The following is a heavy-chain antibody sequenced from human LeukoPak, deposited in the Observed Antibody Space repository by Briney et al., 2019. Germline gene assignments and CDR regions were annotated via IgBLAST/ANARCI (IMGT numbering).Heavy chain of an antibody. J-gene: IGHJ4*02. D-gene: IGHD6-13*01. CDR3: AKMGYTSSPGDS. CDR1: GSIFTSYW. V-gene: IGHV5-51*01. Sequence: PGESLQISCKGSGSIFTSYWIAWVRQLPGKGLECMGSIFPGDSDTKYNPSFQGHVTISADKSISTAYLQWSSLNDSDTAMYYCAKMGYTSSPGDSWGQGTLVTVSS. CDR2: IFPGDSDT.